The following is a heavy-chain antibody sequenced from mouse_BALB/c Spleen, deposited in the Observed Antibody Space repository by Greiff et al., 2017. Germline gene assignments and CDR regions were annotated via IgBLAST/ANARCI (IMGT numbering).Heavy chain of an antibody. CDR1: GFNIKDTY. CDR2: IDPANGNT. CDR3: ARSEYDSPYYAMDY. V-gene: IGHV14-3*02. J-gene: IGHJ4*01. D-gene: IGHD2-12*01. Sequence: EVQLQQSGAELVKPGASVKLSCTASGFNIKDTYMHWVKQRPEQGLEWIGRIDPANGNTKYDPKFQGKATIPADTSSNTAYLQLSSLTSEDTAVYYCARSEYDSPYYAMDYWGQGTSVTVAS.